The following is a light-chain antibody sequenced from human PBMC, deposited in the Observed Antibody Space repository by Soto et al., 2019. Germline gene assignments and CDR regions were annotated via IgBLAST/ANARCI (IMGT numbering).Light chain of an antibody. CDR1: QGVGQT. CDR2: GAS. V-gene: IGKV3-15*01. Sequence: EIVMTQSPATLSVSPGETVTLSCWASQGVGQTLAWYQQKPGQTPRLLIYGASTRATGIPARFSGSGSGTEFTLTINSLQSEDSAVYYCQRYNNWPLTFGGGTKVDIK. CDR3: QRYNNWPLT. J-gene: IGKJ4*01.